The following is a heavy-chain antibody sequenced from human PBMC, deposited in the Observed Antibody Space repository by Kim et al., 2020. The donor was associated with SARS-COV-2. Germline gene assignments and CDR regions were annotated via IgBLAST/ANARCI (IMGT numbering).Heavy chain of an antibody. V-gene: IGHV3-23*01. CDR1: GFTFSNYA. J-gene: IGHJ4*02. CDR3: AKSRNEMATSGDY. Sequence: GGSLRLSCAASGFTFSNYAMSWVRQAPGKGLEWVSAISGSGGSTYYADAVKGRFTISRDNSKNTLYLQMNSLRAEDTAIYYCAKSRNEMATSGDYWGQGTLVTVSS. CDR2: ISGSGGST. D-gene: IGHD1-1*01.